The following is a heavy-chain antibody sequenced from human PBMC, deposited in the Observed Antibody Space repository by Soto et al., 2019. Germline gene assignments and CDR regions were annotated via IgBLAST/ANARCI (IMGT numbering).Heavy chain of an antibody. Sequence: QVQLVQSGAEVKKPGASVKVSCKASGYTFTTYGISWVRQAPGQGLEWMGWVSAYNGNTNYARKVLGRVTLTTDTSTSTAYMELRSLRSDDTAVYYCATQRFVDYYGMDVLGPGTTVTVSS. V-gene: IGHV1-18*01. D-gene: IGHD2-21*01. J-gene: IGHJ6*02. CDR1: GYTFTTYG. CDR3: ATQRFVDYYGMDV. CDR2: VSAYNGNT.